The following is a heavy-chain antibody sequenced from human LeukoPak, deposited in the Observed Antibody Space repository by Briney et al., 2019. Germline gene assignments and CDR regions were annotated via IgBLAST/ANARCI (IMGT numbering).Heavy chain of an antibody. D-gene: IGHD5-18*01. CDR1: GFTFSRYG. CDR3: AKDRDTAMEIDQ. J-gene: IGHJ4*02. CDR2: ILYDGTNK. V-gene: IGHV3-33*03. Sequence: GGSLRFSCAAAGFTFSRYGMHWLRQAPGKGLEWVAVILYDGTNKYYEDSVKVRFTISRDNSKNTLYLQMHSLRAADAAMYYCAKDRDTAMEIDQWGQGTLVTVSS.